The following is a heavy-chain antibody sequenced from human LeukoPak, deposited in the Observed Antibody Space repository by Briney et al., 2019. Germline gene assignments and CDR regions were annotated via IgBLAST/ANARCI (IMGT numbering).Heavy chain of an antibody. CDR1: GFTFSSYA. D-gene: IGHD6-13*01. V-gene: IGHV3-30*04. Sequence: GRSLRLSCAASGFTFSSYAMHWVRQAPGKGLEWVAVISYDGSNKYYADSVKGRSTISRDNSKNTLYLQMNSLRAEDTAVYYCARDSSSWYPNSFYFDYWGQGTLVTVSS. CDR2: ISYDGSNK. CDR3: ARDSSSWYPNSFYFDY. J-gene: IGHJ4*02.